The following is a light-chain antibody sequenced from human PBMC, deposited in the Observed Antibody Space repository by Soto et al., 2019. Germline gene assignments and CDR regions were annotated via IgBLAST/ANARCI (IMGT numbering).Light chain of an antibody. Sequence: IVLTQSPGTLSFAPGERATLSCRASQGVSGYLAWYQQKPGQAPRLLIYAAFSRHRGIPRTFSGRGSGTQFTLTITSLRPEDFGVYYCQQYRSWPRTFGQGTKVDIK. CDR1: QGVSGY. V-gene: IGKV3-15*01. J-gene: IGKJ1*01. CDR2: AAF. CDR3: QQYRSWPRT.